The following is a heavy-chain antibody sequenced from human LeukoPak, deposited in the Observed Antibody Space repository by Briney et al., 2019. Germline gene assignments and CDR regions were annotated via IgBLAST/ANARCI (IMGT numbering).Heavy chain of an antibody. Sequence: GGSLRLSCSAPGFALDGYYMNWVRQAPGKDLEWVSSISAGSNYIDYADSVKGRFTISRDNAKNSVYLQMNSLRAEDSAVYYCARARPNNFGDYPDFWGQGTLVSVSS. V-gene: IGHV3-21*01. D-gene: IGHD4-17*01. CDR1: GFALDGYY. J-gene: IGHJ4*02. CDR2: ISAGSNYI. CDR3: ARARPNNFGDYPDF.